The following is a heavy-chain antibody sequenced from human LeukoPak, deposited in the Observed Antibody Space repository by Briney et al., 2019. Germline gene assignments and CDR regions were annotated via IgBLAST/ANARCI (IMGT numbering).Heavy chain of an antibody. D-gene: IGHD6-13*01. CDR2: ISSSSSYI. J-gene: IGHJ4*02. CDR3: ARDPSYSSSILFDY. CDR1: GFTFSSYS. V-gene: IGHV3-21*01. Sequence: TGGSLRLSCAASGFTFSSYSMNWVRQAPGKGLEWVSSISSSSSYIYYADSVKGRFTISRDNAKNSLYLQMNSLRAEDTAVYYCARDPSYSSSILFDYWGQGTLVTVSS.